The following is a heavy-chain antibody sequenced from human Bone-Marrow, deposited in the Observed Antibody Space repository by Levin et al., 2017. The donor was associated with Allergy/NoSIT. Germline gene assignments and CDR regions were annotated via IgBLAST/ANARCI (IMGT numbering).Heavy chain of an antibody. CDR1: GYTFTGYY. CDR3: ARERSITIFGVVPTKTFYY. Sequence: ASVKVSCKASGYTFTGYYLHWVRQAPGQGLEWMGWINPNSGDTNSAQKFQGRVTMTRDTSITTAYMELSRLTSDDTAVYYCARERSITIFGVVPTKTFYYGGQEPWSPSPQ. V-gene: IGHV1-2*02. J-gene: IGHJ4*01. D-gene: IGHD3-3*01. CDR2: INPNSGDT.